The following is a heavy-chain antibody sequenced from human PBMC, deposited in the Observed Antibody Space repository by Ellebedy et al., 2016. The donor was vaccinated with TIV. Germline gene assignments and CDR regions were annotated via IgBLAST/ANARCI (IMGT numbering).Heavy chain of an antibody. V-gene: IGHV3-30-3*01. CDR1: GFTFGSYG. CDR2: ISYDGSEK. D-gene: IGHD3-10*01. CDR3: ARVFQSYCIYY. J-gene: IGHJ4*02. Sequence: PGGSLRLSCVASGFTFGSYGVHWVRQAPGKGLEWVALISYDGSEKYYADSVRGRFTISRDNSKNTLYLQMSSLRAEDTAVYYCARVFQSYCIYYWGQGIQVTVSS.